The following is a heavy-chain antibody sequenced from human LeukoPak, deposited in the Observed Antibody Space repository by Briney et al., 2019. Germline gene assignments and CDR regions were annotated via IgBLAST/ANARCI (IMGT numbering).Heavy chain of an antibody. D-gene: IGHD6-6*01. J-gene: IGHJ4*02. CDR2: INPSGGST. CDR1: GYTFTSHY. V-gene: IGHV1-46*01. Sequence: GASVKVSCKASGYTFTSHYMHWVRQAPGQGLEWMGIINPSGGSTTYAQKFQGRVTMTRDTSTSTVYMELSSLGSEDTAVYYCTTLYSSSSGAYYFDYWGQGTLVTVSS. CDR3: TTLYSSSSGAYYFDY.